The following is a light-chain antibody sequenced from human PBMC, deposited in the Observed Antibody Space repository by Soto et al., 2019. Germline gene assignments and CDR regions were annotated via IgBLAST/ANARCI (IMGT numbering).Light chain of an antibody. Sequence: QSALTQPASVSGSPGQSITISCTGTSSDVGGYNYVSWYQQHPGKAPKLMIYDVSNRPSGFSNRFSGSKSGNTASLTISGLQAEDEADYYCSSYTSSSTLVVFGGGTQLTVL. CDR3: SSYTSSSTLVV. V-gene: IGLV2-14*01. CDR1: SSDVGGYNY. J-gene: IGLJ2*01. CDR2: DVS.